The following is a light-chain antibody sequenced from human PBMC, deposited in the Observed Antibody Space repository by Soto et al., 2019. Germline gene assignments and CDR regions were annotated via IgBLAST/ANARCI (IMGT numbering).Light chain of an antibody. J-gene: IGKJ1*01. CDR1: QSVSSN. Sequence: EIVMTQSPATLSVSPGERATLSCRASQSVSSNLAWYQQKSGQAPRPLIYGASTMATGIPARFSGSGSGTEVTLTISRLQSEDFAVYYCQQYNNWPPLTFGQGTKVEIK. CDR2: GAS. CDR3: QQYNNWPPLT. V-gene: IGKV3-15*01.